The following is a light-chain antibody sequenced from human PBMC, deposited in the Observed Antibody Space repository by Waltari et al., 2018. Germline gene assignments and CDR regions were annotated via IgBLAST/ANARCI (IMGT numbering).Light chain of an antibody. J-gene: IGKJ2*01. Sequence: DIVITQSHESLAVYMGERATISGPAIQSILHSSNNYNYLAWYQQKPDQPPTLLIYWASTRESGVPDRFSGSGSGTDFTLTVSSLQAEDVALYYCQQYYTSPYTFGQGTKLEIK. V-gene: IGKV4-1*01. CDR3: QQYYTSPYT. CDR2: WAS. CDR1: QSILHSSNNYNY.